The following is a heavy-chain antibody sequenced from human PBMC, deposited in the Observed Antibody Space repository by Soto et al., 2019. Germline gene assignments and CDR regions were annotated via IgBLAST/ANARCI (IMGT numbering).Heavy chain of an antibody. V-gene: IGHV1-69*01. D-gene: IGHD4-4*01. Sequence: QVQLMQSWAEVKKPGSSVKVHCTASGGTFSNSAISWVRQAPGQGLEWMGGITPVFGTAAYAQKFRGRVTITADESTSTAYMELNSLRSEDTAVYYCARSAMATVVYFDYWGQGTLVTVSS. CDR2: ITPVFGTA. CDR3: ARSAMATVVYFDY. CDR1: GGTFSNSA. J-gene: IGHJ4*02.